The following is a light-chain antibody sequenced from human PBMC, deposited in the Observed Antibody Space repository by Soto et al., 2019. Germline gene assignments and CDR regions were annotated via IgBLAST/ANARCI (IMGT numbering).Light chain of an antibody. J-gene: IGKJ2*01. CDR3: QQYYSATYT. Sequence: IVLTQSPDSLAVSLGERATINCKSSQSVLYSHNNESYLAWFQKKPGQPPKLLLYWTSARESAVPDRFSGGGSGTDFTLTTSSLQAEDVAIYYCQQYYSATYTFGQGTKVDIX. CDR1: QSVLYSHNNESY. V-gene: IGKV4-1*01. CDR2: WTS.